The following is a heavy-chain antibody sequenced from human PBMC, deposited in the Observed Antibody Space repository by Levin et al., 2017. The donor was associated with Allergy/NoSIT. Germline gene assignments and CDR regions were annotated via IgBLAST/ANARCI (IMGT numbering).Heavy chain of an antibody. CDR2: TYYRSKWYN. D-gene: IGHD6-13*01. J-gene: IGHJ4*02. V-gene: IGHV6-1*01. Sequence: SQTLSLTCAISGDRVSSNSAAWNWIRQSPSRGLEWLGRTYYRSKWYNDYAVSVKSRITINPDTSKNQFSLQLNSVTPEDTAVYYCARVKGIAAAVNYFDYWGQGTLVTVSS. CDR3: ARVKGIAAAVNYFDY. CDR1: GDRVSSNSAA.